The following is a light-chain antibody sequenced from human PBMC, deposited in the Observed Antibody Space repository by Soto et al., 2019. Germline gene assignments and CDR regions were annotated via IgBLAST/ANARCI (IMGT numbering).Light chain of an antibody. CDR3: QQRSNYIT. Sequence: EFVLTQSPGTLSLSPGERATLSCRASQTVRNNYLAWYQQKPGQAPRLLIYDASNRATGIPARFSGSGSGTDFTLTISSLEPEDFAVYYCQQRSNYITFGQGTRLEIK. J-gene: IGKJ5*01. V-gene: IGKV3-11*01. CDR2: DAS. CDR1: QTVRNNY.